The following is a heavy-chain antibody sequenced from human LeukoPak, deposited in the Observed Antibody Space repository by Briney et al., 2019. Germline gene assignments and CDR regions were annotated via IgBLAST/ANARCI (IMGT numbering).Heavy chain of an antibody. D-gene: IGHD3-22*01. J-gene: IGHJ4*02. V-gene: IGHV4-4*02. CDR1: GGSISSTNW. Sequence: SGTLSLTCGVSGGSISSTNWWTWVRQPPGEGLEWIGEVHLSGRTNYNPSLKSRVTISLDTSKNQFSLKLSSVTAADTAVYYCARHIWDSSGYNFDYWGQGALVTVSS. CDR3: ARHIWDSSGYNFDY. CDR2: VHLSGRT.